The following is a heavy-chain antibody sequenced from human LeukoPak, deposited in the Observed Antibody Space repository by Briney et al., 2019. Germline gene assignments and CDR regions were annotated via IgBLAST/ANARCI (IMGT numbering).Heavy chain of an antibody. V-gene: IGHV3-74*01. CDR3: ARSAYFDGSGFYYDY. D-gene: IGHD3-22*01. Sequence: GGSLRLSCAASGFTFSNYWIHWVRQGPGKGLVWVSRINTDGSSTSYADSVKGRFTISRDNAKNTLYLQMSSLGAEDTAVYYCARSAYFDGSGFYYDYLGQGTLVTVSS. J-gene: IGHJ4*02. CDR2: INTDGSST. CDR1: GFTFSNYW.